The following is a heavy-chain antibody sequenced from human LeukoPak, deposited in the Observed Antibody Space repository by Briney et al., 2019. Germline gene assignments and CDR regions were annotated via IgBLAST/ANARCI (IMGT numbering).Heavy chain of an antibody. D-gene: IGHD3-16*02. Sequence: PSETLSLTCTVSGGSISSPTYYWAWIRQPPGQELEWIKTIHHSGSTYDNPSLKSRSTMSVDTSKNQFFLNLSSVTAADTAVYYCARLGGYHDPPDYWGQGTLVTVSS. V-gene: IGHV4-39*01. J-gene: IGHJ4*02. CDR3: ARLGGYHDPPDY. CDR1: GGSISSPTYY. CDR2: IHHSGST.